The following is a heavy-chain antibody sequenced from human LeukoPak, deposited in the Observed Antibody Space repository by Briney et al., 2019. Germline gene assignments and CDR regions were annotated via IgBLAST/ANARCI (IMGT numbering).Heavy chain of an antibody. D-gene: IGHD6-19*01. CDR1: GFTFCSSD. V-gene: IGHV3-13*01. CDR2: IGTAGDT. CDR3: ARVTSSGWYYFDY. Sequence: PGGALRLSCAASGFTFCSSDMHWVRAAPGTGREWVSAIGTAGDTYYPGSVKGRFTISRENAKNSLYLQMNSLRAGDTAVYYCARVTSSGWYYFDYWGQGTLVTVSS. J-gene: IGHJ4*02.